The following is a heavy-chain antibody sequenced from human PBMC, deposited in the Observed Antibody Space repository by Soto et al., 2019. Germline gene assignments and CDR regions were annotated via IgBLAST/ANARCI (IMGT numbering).Heavy chain of an antibody. CDR3: ARAGYCGPGCYYYFDY. CDR1: GFTFGSYW. D-gene: IGHD2-21*02. J-gene: IGHJ4*02. V-gene: IGHV3-7*01. CDR2: IKPDGSAT. Sequence: EVQLVESGGGLVQPGGSLRLSCAVSGFTFGSYWMNWVRLIPGKGVEWVAYIKPDGSATYYVDSVKGRFTISRDNAKNSLYLQMNSLRVEDTSVYYCARAGYCGPGCYYYFDYWGQGTLVTVSS.